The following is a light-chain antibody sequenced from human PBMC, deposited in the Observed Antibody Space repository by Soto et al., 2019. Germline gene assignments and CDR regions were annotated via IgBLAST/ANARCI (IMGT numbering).Light chain of an antibody. Sequence: IVLTQSPATVSLSPGARATLSCRASQSVSSYLAWYQQKPGHAPRLLIYDAANRATGIPPRFSGSGSGADFTLTISSLEPEDVAVYYCQQRSNWPPLTFGGGTKVEIK. CDR2: DAA. CDR3: QQRSNWPPLT. J-gene: IGKJ4*02. CDR1: QSVSSY. V-gene: IGKV3-11*01.